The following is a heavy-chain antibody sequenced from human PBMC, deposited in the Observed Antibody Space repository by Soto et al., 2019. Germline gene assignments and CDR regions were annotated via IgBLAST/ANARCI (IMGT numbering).Heavy chain of an antibody. CDR3: AKAMGPFVLSPSVYFDY. D-gene: IGHD1-26*01. V-gene: IGHV3-23*01. CDR1: GFTFSSSA. J-gene: IGHJ4*02. CDR2: ISGSGATT. Sequence: GGSLRLSCAASGFTFSSSAMSWVRQAPGKGLEWVAGISGSGATTYYADSVKGRFTISRDKSKSTLFLQMNSLRAEDTAIYYCAKAMGPFVLSPSVYFDYWGQGTLVTVSS.